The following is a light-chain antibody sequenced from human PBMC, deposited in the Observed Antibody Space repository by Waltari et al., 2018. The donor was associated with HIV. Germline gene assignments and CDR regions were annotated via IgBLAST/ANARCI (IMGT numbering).Light chain of an antibody. J-gene: IGLJ3*02. Sequence: SALTQPASVSGSPGQAIPVSCTGSSSAVGSYNLVSWYQQHPGKAPKLMIYEDDKRPSGVSNRFSGSKSGNTASLTISGLQAEDEADYYCCSYAGSTTWLFGGGTKLTVL. CDR2: EDD. V-gene: IGLV2-23*01. CDR3: CSYAGSTTWL. CDR1: SSAVGSYNL.